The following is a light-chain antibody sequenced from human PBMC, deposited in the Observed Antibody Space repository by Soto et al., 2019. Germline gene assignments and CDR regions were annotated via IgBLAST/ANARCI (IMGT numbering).Light chain of an antibody. CDR3: QHYNSYSEA. V-gene: IGKV1-5*03. CDR1: QTISSW. CDR2: KAS. J-gene: IGKJ1*01. Sequence: DIQMTQSPSTLSVSVGDRVTITCGASQTISSWLAWYQQKPGKAPKLLIYKASTLKSGVPSRFRGSGSGTEFTLTISSLQPDDFETYYCQHYNSYSEAFGQGTKVDIK.